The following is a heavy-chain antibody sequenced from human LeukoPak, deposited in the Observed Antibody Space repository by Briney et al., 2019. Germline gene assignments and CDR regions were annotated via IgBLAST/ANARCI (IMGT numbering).Heavy chain of an antibody. CDR2: IYYSGST. CDR3: ARSGYDYGELGY. CDR1: GDSVSSSNYY. V-gene: IGHV4-39*01. D-gene: IGHD5-18*01. J-gene: IGHJ4*02. Sequence: SETLSLTCSVSGDSVSSSNYYWGWIRQPPGKGLEWIGSIYYSGSTYYNPSLKSRVTISVDTSKNQFSLKLSSVTAADTAVYYCARSGYDYGELGYWGQGTLVTVSS.